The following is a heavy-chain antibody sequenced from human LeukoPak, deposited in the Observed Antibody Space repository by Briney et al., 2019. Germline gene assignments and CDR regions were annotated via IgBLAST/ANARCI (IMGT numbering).Heavy chain of an antibody. J-gene: IGHJ4*02. CDR3: ARDYGGSSPFDY. CDR2: ISGSGGST. CDR1: GFTFSNAC. V-gene: IGHV3-11*04. D-gene: IGHD4-23*01. Sequence: PGGSLRLSCAASGFTFSNACMSWVRQAPGTGLEWVSAISGSGGSTYYADSVKGRFTISRDNAKNSLYLQMNSLRAEDTAVYYCARDYGGSSPFDYWGQGTLVTVSS.